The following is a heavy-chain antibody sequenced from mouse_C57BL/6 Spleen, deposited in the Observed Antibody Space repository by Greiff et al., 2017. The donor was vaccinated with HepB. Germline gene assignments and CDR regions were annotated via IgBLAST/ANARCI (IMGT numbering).Heavy chain of an antibody. J-gene: IGHJ3*01. CDR1: GFNIKDYY. Sequence: EVQLQQSGAELVRPGASVKLSCTASGFNIKDYYMHWVKQRPEQGLEWIGRIDPEDGDTEYAPKFQGKATMTADTPSNTAYLQLSSLTSEDTAVYYFTISGYDAGHPLAYWGQGTLVTVSA. CDR3: TISGYDAGHPLAY. CDR2: IDPEDGDT. V-gene: IGHV14-1*01. D-gene: IGHD2-2*01.